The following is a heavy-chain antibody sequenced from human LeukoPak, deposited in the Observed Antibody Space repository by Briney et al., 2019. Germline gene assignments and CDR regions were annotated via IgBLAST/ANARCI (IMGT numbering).Heavy chain of an antibody. D-gene: IGHD6-13*01. CDR3: ATPLYSSSWPSFDY. J-gene: IGHJ4*02. CDR2: IIPIFGTA. V-gene: IGHV1-69*05. CDR1: GGTFSSYA. Sequence: SVKVSCKASGGTFSSYATSWVRQAPGQGLEWMGRIIPIFGTANYAQKFQGRVTITTDESTSTAYMELSSLRSEDTAVYYCATPLYSSSWPSFDYWGQGTLVTVSS.